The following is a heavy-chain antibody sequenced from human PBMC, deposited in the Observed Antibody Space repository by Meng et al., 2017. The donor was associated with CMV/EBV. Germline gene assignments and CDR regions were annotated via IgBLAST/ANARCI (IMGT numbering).Heavy chain of an antibody. CDR3: ARDKRLGGNSIYYYYYGMDV. D-gene: IGHD4-23*01. Sequence: ASVKVSCKASGYTFTGYYMHWVRQAPGQGLEWMGWINPNSGGTNYAQKFQGRVTMTRDTSISTAYMELSRLRSDDTAVYYCARDKRLGGNSIYYYYYGMDVWGQGTTVTVSS. CDR1: GYTFTGYY. J-gene: IGHJ6*02. V-gene: IGHV1-2*02. CDR2: INPNSGGT.